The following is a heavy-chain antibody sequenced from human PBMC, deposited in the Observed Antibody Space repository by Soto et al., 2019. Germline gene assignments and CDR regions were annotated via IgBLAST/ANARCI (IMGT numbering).Heavy chain of an antibody. J-gene: IGHJ4*02. CDR3: ATLSITSRPFDH. D-gene: IGHD6-6*01. CDR2: IAFDRSNN. CDR1: GFTFKTYG. Sequence: QVQLVESGGGVVQPGKSLRLSCAASGFTFKTYGMHWVRQAPGKGLEWLAVIAFDRSNNYTADSVKGRFTISRDNSRNTLYLQMDSLRPQDTAMYYCATLSITSRPFDHWGQGTLVTVSS. V-gene: IGHV3-30*03.